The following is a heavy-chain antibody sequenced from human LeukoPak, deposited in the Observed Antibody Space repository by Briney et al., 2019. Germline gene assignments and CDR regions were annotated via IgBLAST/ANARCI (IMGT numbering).Heavy chain of an antibody. CDR1: GFTFSSYS. J-gene: IGHJ4*02. D-gene: IGHD3-10*01. V-gene: IGHV3-21*01. CDR3: ARGYGSGSRKRYFDY. CDR2: ISSSSIYI. Sequence: PGGSLRLSCAASGFTFSSYSMNWVRQAPGKGLEWVSYISSSSIYIYYADSVKGRFTVSRDNAKNALFLHMNSMRAEDTAVYYCARGYGSGSRKRYFDYWGQGTLVTVSS.